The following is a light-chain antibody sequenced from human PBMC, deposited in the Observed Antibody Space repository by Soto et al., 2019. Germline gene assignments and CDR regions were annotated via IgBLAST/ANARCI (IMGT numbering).Light chain of an antibody. CDR2: TAS. J-gene: IGKJ4*01. Sequence: DLQMTQSPSSVSASVGDRVTITCRASQDLSTWLAWYQQKPGKAPKLLIFTASRLQSGVPSRFSGSGSGTDFTLTITNLQPEDFATYYCQQATSFPRTFGGGTKVEIK. CDR3: QQATSFPRT. V-gene: IGKV1-12*01. CDR1: QDLSTW.